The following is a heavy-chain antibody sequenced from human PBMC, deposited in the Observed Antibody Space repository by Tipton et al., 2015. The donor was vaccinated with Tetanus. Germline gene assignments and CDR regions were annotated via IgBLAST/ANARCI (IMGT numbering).Heavy chain of an antibody. J-gene: IGHJ4*02. Sequence: SLRLSCAASGFIFSTYGMHWVRQAPGKGLEWVAVISYDGTNKYHTDSVKGRFTISRDNSKNTLYLQMNSLRPEDTAVYYCARDRGMATILGSEFDYWGQGTLVTVSS. CDR2: ISYDGTNK. D-gene: IGHD5-24*01. CDR1: GFIFSTYG. CDR3: ARDRGMATILGSEFDY. V-gene: IGHV3-30*03.